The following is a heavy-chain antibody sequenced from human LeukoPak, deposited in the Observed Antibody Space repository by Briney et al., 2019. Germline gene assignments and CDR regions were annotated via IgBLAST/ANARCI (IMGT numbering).Heavy chain of an antibody. CDR3: ARVSGVVIMGYFDY. CDR2: IYYSGST. CDR1: GGSVSSGSYY. Sequence: SETLSLTCTVSGGSVSSGSYYWSWIRQPPGKGLEWIGYIYYSGSTNYNPSLKSRVTISVDTSKNQFSLKLSSVTAADTAVYYCARVSGVVIMGYFDYWGQGTLVTVSS. J-gene: IGHJ4*02. D-gene: IGHD3-3*01. V-gene: IGHV4-61*01.